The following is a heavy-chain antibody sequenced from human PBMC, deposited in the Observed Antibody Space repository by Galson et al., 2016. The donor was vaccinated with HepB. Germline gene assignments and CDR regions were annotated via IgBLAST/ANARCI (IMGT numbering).Heavy chain of an antibody. V-gene: IGHV5-51*01. J-gene: IGHJ5*02. CDR2: IYPGDSRT. Sequence: QSGAEVKKPGESLKISCKGSGYTFISYWIGWVRQMPGKGLEWIGIIYPGDSRTKYSPSFQGQVTISADKSISTAYLQWNSLKASDTAIYYCARERYSDFAFWFDPRGQGTLVTVSS. CDR3: ARERYSDFAFWFDP. D-gene: IGHD4-11*01. CDR1: GYTFISYW.